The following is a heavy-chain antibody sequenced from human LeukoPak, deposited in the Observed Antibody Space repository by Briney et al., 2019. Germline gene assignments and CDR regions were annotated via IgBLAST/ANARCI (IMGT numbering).Heavy chain of an antibody. Sequence: PGGSLRLSCAASGFTFSSYWMSWVRQAPGKGLEWVAVISYDGSNKYYADSVRGRFTISRDNSKNTLYLQMNSLRAEDTAVYYCAKSGSYYYYYMDVWGKGTTVTVSS. CDR1: GFTFSSYW. CDR2: ISYDGSNK. J-gene: IGHJ6*03. V-gene: IGHV3-30*18. CDR3: AKSGSYYYYYMDV.